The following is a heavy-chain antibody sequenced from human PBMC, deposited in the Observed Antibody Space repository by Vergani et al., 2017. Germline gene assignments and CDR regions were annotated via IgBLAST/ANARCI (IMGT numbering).Heavy chain of an antibody. J-gene: IGHJ5*02. Sequence: QVQLVESGGGVVQPGRSLRLSCAASGFTFSSYGMHWVRQAPGKGLEWVAVISYDGSNKYYADSVKGRFTISRDNSKNTLYLQMNSLRAEDTAVYYCAKVILRLLEWLPSDPWGQGTLVTVSS. D-gene: IGHD3-3*01. CDR3: AKVILRLLEWLPSDP. CDR1: GFTFSSYG. CDR2: ISYDGSNK. V-gene: IGHV3-30*18.